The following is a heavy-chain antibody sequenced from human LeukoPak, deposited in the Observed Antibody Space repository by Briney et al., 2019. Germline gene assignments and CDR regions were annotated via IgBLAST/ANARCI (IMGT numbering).Heavy chain of an antibody. Sequence: SETLSLTCAVLGGSFRGYYWSWIRPSRGKGLEGIGEINHGGSTNYNPSLRSRVTISIDTSNIQFSLKLTSVTAADTALYFCARSRLWPTGTVDIWDQGAMVTVSS. CDR1: GGSFRGYY. CDR2: INHGGST. D-gene: IGHD2-8*02. J-gene: IGHJ3*02. CDR3: ARSRLWPTGTVDI. V-gene: IGHV4-34*01.